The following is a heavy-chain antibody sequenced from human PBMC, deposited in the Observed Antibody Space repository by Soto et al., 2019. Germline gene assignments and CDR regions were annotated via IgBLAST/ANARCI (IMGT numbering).Heavy chain of an antibody. Sequence: PSETLSLTCAVSGGSISSSNWWSWVRQPPGKGLEWIGEIYHSGSTNYNPSLKSRVTISVDKSKNQFSLKLSSVTAADTAVYYCAGATHEIATRTKGGPLFDYWGQGTLVTVSS. CDR1: GGSISSSNW. V-gene: IGHV4-4*02. CDR2: IYHSGST. J-gene: IGHJ4*02. CDR3: AGATHEIATRTKGGPLFDY. D-gene: IGHD6-13*01.